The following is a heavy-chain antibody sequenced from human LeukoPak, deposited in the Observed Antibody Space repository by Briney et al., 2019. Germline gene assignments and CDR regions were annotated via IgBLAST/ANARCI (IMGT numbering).Heavy chain of an antibody. Sequence: GESLKISCKGSGYSFTSYWIGWVRQMPGKGLEWMGIIYPGDSDTRYSPSFQGQVTISADKSISTAHLQWSSLKASDTAMYYCARGYYDYVWGSYQDYYGMDVWGQGTTVTVSS. CDR1: GYSFTSYW. CDR3: ARGYYDYVWGSYQDYYGMDV. J-gene: IGHJ6*02. CDR2: IYPGDSDT. V-gene: IGHV5-51*01. D-gene: IGHD3-16*02.